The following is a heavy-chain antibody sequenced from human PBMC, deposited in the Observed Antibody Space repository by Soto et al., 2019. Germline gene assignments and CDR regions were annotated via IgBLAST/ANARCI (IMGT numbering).Heavy chain of an antibody. CDR3: ARGMVYAISMKYYFDY. J-gene: IGHJ4*02. V-gene: IGHV4-4*02. CDR2: INHSGST. Sequence: SETLSLTCAVSGGSISSSNWWSWVRQPPGKGLEWIGEINHSGSTNYNPSLKSRVTISVDTSKNQFSLKLSSVTAADTAVYYCARGMVYAISMKYYFDYWGQGTLVTVSS. D-gene: IGHD2-8*01. CDR1: GGSISSSNW.